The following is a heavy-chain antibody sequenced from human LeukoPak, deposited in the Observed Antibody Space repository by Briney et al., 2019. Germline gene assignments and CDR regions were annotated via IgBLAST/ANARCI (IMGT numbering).Heavy chain of an antibody. CDR2: MNPNSGNT. V-gene: IGHV1-8*01. CDR3: ARGSVSRRFLEWVYYFDY. CDR1: GYTFTSYD. D-gene: IGHD3-3*01. J-gene: IGHJ4*02. Sequence: GASVKVSCKASGYTFTSYDINWVRQATGQGLEWMGWMNPNSGNTGYAQKFQGRVTMTRNTSISTAYMELSSLRSEDTAVYYCARGSVSRRFLEWVYYFDYWGQGTLVTVS.